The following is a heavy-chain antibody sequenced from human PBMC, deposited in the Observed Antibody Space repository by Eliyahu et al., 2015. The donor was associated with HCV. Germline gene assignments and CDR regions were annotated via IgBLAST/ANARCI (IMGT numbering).Heavy chain of an antibody. D-gene: IGHD2-15*01. CDR3: TRGGCSGGACSFGSNDDY. J-gene: IGHJ4*02. Sequence: QVQLVESGGGVVQPGRSLRLSCAASGFTFTDFYMXXVRQAAGKGLEWVAVISHDGNKKYYADSLEGRFTISRDNSKNTVLLQMDSLRVEDTALYYCTRGGCSGGACSFGSNDDYWGQGTLVTVSS. V-gene: IGHV3-30-3*01. CDR1: GFTFTDFY. CDR2: ISHDGNKK.